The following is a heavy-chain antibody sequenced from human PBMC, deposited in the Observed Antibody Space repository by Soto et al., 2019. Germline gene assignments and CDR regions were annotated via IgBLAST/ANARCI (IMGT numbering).Heavy chain of an antibody. CDR2: IYHSGST. D-gene: IGHD4-17*01. CDR3: ARDNGDYYYYYMDV. CDR1: SGSISSSNW. Sequence: PSETLSLTCAVSSGSISSSNWWSWVRQPPGKGLEWIGEIYHSGSTNYNPSLKSRVTISVDKSKNQFSLKLSSVTAADTAVYYCARDNGDYYYYYMDVWGKGTTVTVSS. J-gene: IGHJ6*03. V-gene: IGHV4-4*02.